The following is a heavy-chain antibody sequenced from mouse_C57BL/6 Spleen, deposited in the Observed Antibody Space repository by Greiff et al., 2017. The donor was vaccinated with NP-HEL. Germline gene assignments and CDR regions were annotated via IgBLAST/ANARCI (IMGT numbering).Heavy chain of an antibody. CDR1: GFTFNTYA. D-gene: IGHD2-3*01. V-gene: IGHV10-3*01. CDR2: IRSKSSNYAT. J-gene: IGHJ2*01. CDR3: VRGGYYDFDY. Sequence: DVQLQESGGGLVQPKGSLKLSCAASGFTFNTYAMHWVRQAPGQGLEWVARIRSKSSNYATYYAVSVKDRFTISRDDSQRMLYRQMNNLKTEDKAMYYCVRGGYYDFDYWGQGTTLTVSS.